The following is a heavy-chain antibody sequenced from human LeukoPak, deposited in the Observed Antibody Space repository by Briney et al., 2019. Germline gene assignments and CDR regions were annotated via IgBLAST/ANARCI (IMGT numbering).Heavy chain of an antibody. CDR2: IKQDGSEK. V-gene: IGHV3-7*01. Sequence: GGSLRLSCAASGFTFSSYWMSWVRQAPGKGLEWVANIKQDGSEKYYVDSVKGRFTISRDNAKNSLYLQMNSLRAEDTAVYYCASEGIAAAIDYWGQGTLVTVSS. CDR1: GFTFSSYW. CDR3: ASEGIAAAIDY. J-gene: IGHJ4*02. D-gene: IGHD6-13*01.